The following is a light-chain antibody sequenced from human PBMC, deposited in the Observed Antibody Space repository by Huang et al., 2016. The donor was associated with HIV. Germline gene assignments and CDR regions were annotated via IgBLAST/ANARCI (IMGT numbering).Light chain of an antibody. CDR1: QSVSSN. Sequence: EIVMTQSPATLSVSPGERATLSCRASQSVSSNLAWYQQGPGQAPRLLVDGASTRATGIPARFSGSGSGTEFTLTISSLQSEDFAVYYCQQYNNWPLYTFGQGTKLEI. CDR2: GAS. CDR3: QQYNNWPLYT. J-gene: IGKJ2*01. V-gene: IGKV3-15*01.